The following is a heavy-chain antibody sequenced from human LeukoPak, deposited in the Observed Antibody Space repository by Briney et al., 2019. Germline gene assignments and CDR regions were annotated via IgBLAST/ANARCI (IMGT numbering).Heavy chain of an antibody. J-gene: IGHJ6*02. V-gene: IGHV5-51*01. CDR2: IYPGDSDT. D-gene: IGHD4-23*01. Sequence: GESLKISCKGSGYSFTSYWIGWVRQMPGKGLEWMGIIYPGDSDTRYSPSFQGQVTISADKFISTAYLQWSSLKASDTAMYYCARTDYGGNTYYYYYGMDVWGQGTTVTVSS. CDR1: GYSFTSYW. CDR3: ARTDYGGNTYYYYYGMDV.